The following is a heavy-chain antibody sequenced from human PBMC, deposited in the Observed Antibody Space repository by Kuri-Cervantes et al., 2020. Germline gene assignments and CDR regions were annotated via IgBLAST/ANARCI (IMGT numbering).Heavy chain of an antibody. CDR3: ARGTGTNVGNSFDF. CDR2: ISSSGGAI. J-gene: IGHJ3*01. Sequence: GGSLRLSCAASGFTFSEYELNWVRQAPGKGLECVSYISSSGGAIYYADSVKGRFTISLDNAKDSLYLQMESLRAEDTAAYYCARGTGTNVGNSFDFWGQGTMVTVSS. D-gene: IGHD1-7*01. CDR1: GFTFSEYE. V-gene: IGHV3-48*03.